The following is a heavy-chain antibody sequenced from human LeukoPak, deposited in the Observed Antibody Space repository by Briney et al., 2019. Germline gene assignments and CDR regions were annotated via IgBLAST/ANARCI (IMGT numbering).Heavy chain of an antibody. Sequence: SQTLSLTCAISGDSVSSNSAAWNWIRQSPSRGLEWPGRTYYRSKWYNDYAVSVKSRITIKPDTSKNQFSLQLNSVTPEDTAVYYCAREPTYSSSWYTSCDYWGQGTLVTVSS. CDR2: TYYRSKWYN. V-gene: IGHV6-1*01. D-gene: IGHD6-13*01. CDR3: AREPTYSSSWYTSCDY. J-gene: IGHJ4*02. CDR1: GDSVSSNSAA.